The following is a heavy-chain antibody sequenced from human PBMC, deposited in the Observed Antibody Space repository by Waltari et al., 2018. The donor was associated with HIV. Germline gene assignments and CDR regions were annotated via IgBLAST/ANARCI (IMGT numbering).Heavy chain of an antibody. CDR1: GGSISSYY. J-gene: IGHJ5*02. D-gene: IGHD6-13*01. Sequence: QVQLQESGPGLVKPSETLSLTCTVSGGSISSYYWSWIRQPPGKGLEWIGYIYYSGSTNYNPSLKSRVTISVDTSKNQFSLKLSSVTAADTAVYYCARDSSSWQTWGQGTLVTVSS. V-gene: IGHV4-59*01. CDR3: ARDSSSWQT. CDR2: IYYSGST.